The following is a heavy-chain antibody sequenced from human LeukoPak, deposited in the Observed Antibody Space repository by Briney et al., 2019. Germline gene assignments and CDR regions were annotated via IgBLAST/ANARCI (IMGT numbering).Heavy chain of an antibody. CDR1: GGSISSYY. V-gene: IGHV4-34*01. J-gene: IGHJ6*02. CDR2: INHSGST. CDR3: ARGLAVAGTNPYYYYGMDV. D-gene: IGHD6-19*01. Sequence: SETLSLTCTVSGGSISSYYWSWIRQPPGKGLEWIGEINHSGSTNYNPSLKSRVTISVDTSKNQFSLKLSSVTAADTAVYYCARGLAVAGTNPYYYYGMDVWGQGTTVTVSS.